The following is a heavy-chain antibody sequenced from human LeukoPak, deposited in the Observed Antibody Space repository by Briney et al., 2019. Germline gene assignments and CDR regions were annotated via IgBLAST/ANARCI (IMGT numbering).Heavy chain of an antibody. CDR1: GFTFSSYV. D-gene: IGHD3-3*01. CDR2: FFSDGVDK. Sequence: GGALRLSFAASGFTFSSYVMHWVRQTPGKGLEWGAIFFSDGVDKRYADSVQGRFTVSRDNFKNTLYLQMNSLRTEDTAVYYCARDPGTIFDVLNYHFDNWGQGTLVTVSS. V-gene: IGHV3-30-3*01. CDR3: ARDPGTIFDVLNYHFDN. J-gene: IGHJ4*02.